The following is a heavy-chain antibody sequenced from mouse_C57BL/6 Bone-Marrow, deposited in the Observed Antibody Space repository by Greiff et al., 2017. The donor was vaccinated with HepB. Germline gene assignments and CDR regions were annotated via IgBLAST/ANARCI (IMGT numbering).Heavy chain of an antibody. CDR1: GYTFTSYW. CDR3: ARYHDSSPYYFDY. D-gene: IGHD1-1*01. J-gene: IGHJ2*01. Sequence: QVQLQQSGAELAKPGASVKLSCKASGYTFTSYWMHWVKQRPGQGLEWIGYINPSSGYTKYNQKFKDKATLTADKSSSTAYMQLSSLTYEDSAVYYCARYHDSSPYYFDYWGQGTTLTVSS. V-gene: IGHV1-7*01. CDR2: INPSSGYT.